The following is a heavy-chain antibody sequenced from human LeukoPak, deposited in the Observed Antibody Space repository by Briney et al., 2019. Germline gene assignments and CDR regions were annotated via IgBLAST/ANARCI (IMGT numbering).Heavy chain of an antibody. Sequence: PGGSLRLSCAASGFTFSSYSMNWVRQAPGKGLEWVSSISSSSSYIYYADSVKGRFTISRDNAKNSLYLQMNSLRAEDTAVYYCARGPEDYYGSGSYSFYYYYYMDVWGKGTTVTVSS. J-gene: IGHJ6*03. D-gene: IGHD3-10*01. V-gene: IGHV3-21*01. CDR3: ARGPEDYYGSGSYSFYYYYYMDV. CDR2: ISSSSSYI. CDR1: GFTFSSYS.